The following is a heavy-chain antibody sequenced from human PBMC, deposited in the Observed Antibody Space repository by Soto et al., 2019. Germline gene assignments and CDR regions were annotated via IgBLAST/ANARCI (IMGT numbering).Heavy chain of an antibody. V-gene: IGHV1-69*13. Sequence: SVKVSCKASGGTFSSYAISWVRQAPGQGLEWMGGIIPIFGTANYAQKFQGRVTITADESTSTAYTELSSLRSEDTAVYYCATRIAAAGPSYYGMDVWGQGTTVTVSS. CDR2: IIPIFGTA. CDR1: GGTFSSYA. D-gene: IGHD6-13*01. J-gene: IGHJ6*02. CDR3: ATRIAAAGPSYYGMDV.